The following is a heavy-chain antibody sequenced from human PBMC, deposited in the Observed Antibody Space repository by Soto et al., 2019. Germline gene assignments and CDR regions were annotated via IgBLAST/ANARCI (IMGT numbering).Heavy chain of an antibody. D-gene: IGHD6-13*01. Sequence: SETLSLTCSVSGGSISSGDYYWSWIRQPPGKGLEWIGYIYYSGSTYYNPSLKSRVTISVDTSKNQFSLKLSSVTAADTAVYYCARASRSSWYSVHAPKFDYWGQGTLVTVSS. CDR2: IYYSGST. CDR1: GGSISSGDYY. CDR3: ARASRSSWYSVHAPKFDY. J-gene: IGHJ4*02. V-gene: IGHV4-30-4*01.